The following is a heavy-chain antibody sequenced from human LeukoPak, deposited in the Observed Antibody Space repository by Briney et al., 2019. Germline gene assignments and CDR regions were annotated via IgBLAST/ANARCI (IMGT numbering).Heavy chain of an antibody. V-gene: IGHV4-39*01. CDR1: GGSISSSSYY. Sequence: SETLSLTCTVSGGSISSSSYYWGWIRQPPGKGLEWIGSIYYSGSTYYNPSLKSRVTISVDTSKNQFSLKLSSVTAADTAVYYCARLRKANWGLTETIAFDYWGQGTLVTVSS. J-gene: IGHJ4*02. CDR3: ARLRKANWGLTETIAFDY. D-gene: IGHD7-27*01. CDR2: IYYSGST.